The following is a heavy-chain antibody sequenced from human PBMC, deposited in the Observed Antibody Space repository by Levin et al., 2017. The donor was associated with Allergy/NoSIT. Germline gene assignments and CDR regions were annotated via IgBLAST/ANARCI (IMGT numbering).Heavy chain of an antibody. V-gene: IGHV4-31*03. Sequence: SQTLSLTCTVSGGSIRSGDYYWGWIRQHPGKGLEWIGYIYYTGTTFYNPSLKSRVTISVDTSNNQFSLRLSSVTAADTAVYYCARARIGAVTGLFDCWGQGTLVAVSS. J-gene: IGHJ4*02. D-gene: IGHD6-19*01. CDR2: IYYTGTT. CDR3: ARARIGAVTGLFDC. CDR1: GGSIRSGDYY.